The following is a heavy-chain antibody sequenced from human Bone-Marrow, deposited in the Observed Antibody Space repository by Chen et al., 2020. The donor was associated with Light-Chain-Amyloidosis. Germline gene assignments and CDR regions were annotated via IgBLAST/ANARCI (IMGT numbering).Heavy chain of an antibody. V-gene: IGHV3-23*04. CDR2: VTDSGSNT. J-gene: IGHJ4*02. D-gene: IGHD3-3*01. Sequence: EVQLVESGGGLVQPGGSLRLSCTVSGFTFSTYSMIWVRQAPGKGLEWVSAVTDSGSNTYYAYSVKGRFTISRDNSKNSLYLQMNSLRAEDTAVYYCARRETWSGSSFFFDYWGQGALVTVSS. CDR1: GFTFSTYS. CDR3: ARRETWSGSSFFFDY.